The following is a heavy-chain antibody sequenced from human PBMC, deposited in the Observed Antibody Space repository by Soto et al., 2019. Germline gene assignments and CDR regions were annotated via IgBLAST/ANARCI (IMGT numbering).Heavy chain of an antibody. CDR2: ISYDGSNK. CDR1: GFTFSSYG. V-gene: IGHV3-30*18. CDR3: AKGSEWLRFSEYYFDY. J-gene: IGHJ4*02. D-gene: IGHD5-12*01. Sequence: HPGGSLRLSCAASGFTFSSYGMHWVRQAPGKGLEWVAVISYDGSNKYYADSVKGRFTISRDNSKNTLYLQMNSLRAEDTAVYYCAKGSEWLRFSEYYFDYWGQGTLVTVSS.